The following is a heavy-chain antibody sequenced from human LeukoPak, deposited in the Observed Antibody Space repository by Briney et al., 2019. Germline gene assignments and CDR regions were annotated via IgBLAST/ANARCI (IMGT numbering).Heavy chain of an antibody. D-gene: IGHD5-24*01. V-gene: IGHV3-74*01. CDR3: ARGFDGYPFGWWFDP. J-gene: IGHJ5*02. CDR1: GFTFSTYW. CDR2: VDADGSTT. Sequence: GGSLRLSCVVSGFTFSTYWMHWVRQAPGKGLVWVSRVDADGSTTIYADPVKGRFTISRDNGINTVYLQMNSLRAEDTAVYYCARGFDGYPFGWWFDPWGQGTLVTVSS.